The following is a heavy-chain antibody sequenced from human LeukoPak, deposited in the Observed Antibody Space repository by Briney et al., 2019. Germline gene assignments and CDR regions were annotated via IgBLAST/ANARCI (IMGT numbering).Heavy chain of an antibody. D-gene: IGHD5-12*01. CDR2: ISHDGSNK. CDR1: RFTFSSYG. V-gene: IGHV3-30*03. CDR3: ASARALYGYSGYDEPYFDC. J-gene: IGHJ4*02. Sequence: GGSLRLSCSVSRFTFSSYGMHWVRQAPGKGLEWVAVISHDGSNKYYADSVKGRFTISRDNSKNTLYLQMNSLRAEDTAVYYCASARALYGYSGYDEPYFDCWGQGTLVTVSS.